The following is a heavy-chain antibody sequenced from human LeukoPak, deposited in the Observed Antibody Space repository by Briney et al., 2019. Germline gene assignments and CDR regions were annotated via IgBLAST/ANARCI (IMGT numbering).Heavy chain of an antibody. CDR1: GGSFSGYY. Sequence: PSETLSLTCAVYGGSFSGYYWSWIRQPPGKGLEWIGEINHSGSTNYNPSLKSRVTISVDTSKNQFSLKLSSVTAADTAVYYCATHHRDGYKGVSVAFDIWGQGTMVTVSS. D-gene: IGHD5-24*01. CDR2: INHSGST. V-gene: IGHV4-34*01. CDR3: ATHHRDGYKGVSVAFDI. J-gene: IGHJ3*02.